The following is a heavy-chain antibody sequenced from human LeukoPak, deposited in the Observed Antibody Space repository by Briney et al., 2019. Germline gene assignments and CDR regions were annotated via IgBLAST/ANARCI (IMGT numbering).Heavy chain of an antibody. Sequence: GRSLRLSCAASGFTFSSYAMHWVRQAPGKGLEWVAVISYDGSNKYYADSVKGRFTISRDNSKNTLYLQMNSLRAEDTAVYYCTSRPGRDIWGQGTMVTVSS. CDR3: TSRPGRDI. D-gene: IGHD1-14*01. CDR2: ISYDGSNK. J-gene: IGHJ3*02. CDR1: GFTFSSYA. V-gene: IGHV3-30-3*01.